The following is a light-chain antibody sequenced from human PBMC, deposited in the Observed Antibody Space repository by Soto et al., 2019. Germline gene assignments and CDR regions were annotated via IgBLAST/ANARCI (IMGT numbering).Light chain of an antibody. CDR2: EVI. V-gene: IGLV2-14*01. CDR3: SSYANSDTWV. CDR1: SSDIGIYNY. Sequence: QSALTQPASVSGSPGQSITISCTGSSSDIGIYNYVSWYQQYPGKAPKLMIYEVINRPSGISNRFSASKSGNTASLTISGLQAEDEADYYCSSYANSDTWVFGGGTKLTVL. J-gene: IGLJ3*02.